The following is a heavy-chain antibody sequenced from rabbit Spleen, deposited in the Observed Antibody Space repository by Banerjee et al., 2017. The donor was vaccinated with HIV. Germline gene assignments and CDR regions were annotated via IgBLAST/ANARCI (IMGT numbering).Heavy chain of an antibody. D-gene: IGHD4-1*01. CDR1: GVSFSSSSY. V-gene: IGHV1S40*01. J-gene: IGHJ6*01. Sequence: QSLEESGGGLVKPGASLTLTCTASGVSFSSSSYMCWVRQAPGKGLEWIACIDTGSSGFTYFATWAKGRFTCSKTSSTTVTLQMTRLTAADTATYFCARDLAGVIGWNFGWWGPGTLVTVS. CDR3: ARDLAGVIGWNFGW. CDR2: IDTGSSGFT.